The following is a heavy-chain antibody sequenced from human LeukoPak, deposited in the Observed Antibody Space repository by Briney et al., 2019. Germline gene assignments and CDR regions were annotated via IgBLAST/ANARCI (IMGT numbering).Heavy chain of an antibody. D-gene: IGHD1-26*01. CDR2: ISGNGGDI. J-gene: IGHJ4*02. Sequence: GGSLRLSCAASGFTFSDNYMTWVRQAPGKGLEWLSYISGNGGDIQYADSVKGRFTISRDNSKNTLYLQMNSLRAEDTAVYYCAKDLRYSGSYAPFDYWGQGTLVTVSS. V-gene: IGHV3-11*01. CDR3: AKDLRYSGSYAPFDY. CDR1: GFTFSDNY.